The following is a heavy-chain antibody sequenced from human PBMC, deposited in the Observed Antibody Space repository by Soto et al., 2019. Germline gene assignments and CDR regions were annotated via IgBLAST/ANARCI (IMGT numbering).Heavy chain of an antibody. D-gene: IGHD3-3*01. J-gene: IGHJ4*02. CDR2: ITHGGST. CDR1: SGSFGGYY. Sequence: QVQLQQWGAGLLKPSETLSLTCAVYSGSFGGYYYSWIRQPPGKGLEWIGEITHGGSTTYSPSLKSRVTMSLDTSKNQFSLKMTSVTAADMAVYYCARGRLFLTPSGLAITYFDYWGQGSLVSVSS. V-gene: IGHV4-34*01. CDR3: ARGRLFLTPSGLAITYFDY.